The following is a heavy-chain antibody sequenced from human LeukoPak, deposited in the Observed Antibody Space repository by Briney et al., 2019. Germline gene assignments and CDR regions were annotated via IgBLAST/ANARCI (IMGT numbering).Heavy chain of an antibody. J-gene: IGHJ6*02. D-gene: IGHD3-22*01. CDR3: ARFPLNRRDSSGRTSYYYGMDV. V-gene: IGHV1-2*06. Sequence: ASVKVSCKASGYTFTGYYMHWVRQAPGQGLEWMGRINPNSGGTNYAQKFQGRVTMTRDTSIRTAYMELSRLRSDDTAVYYCARFPLNRRDSSGRTSYYYGMDVWGQGTTVTVSS. CDR1: GYTFTGYY. CDR2: INPNSGGT.